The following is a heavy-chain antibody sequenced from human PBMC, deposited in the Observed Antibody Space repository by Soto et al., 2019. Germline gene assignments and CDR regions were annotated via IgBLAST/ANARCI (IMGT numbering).Heavy chain of an antibody. CDR2: IKYSGHT. J-gene: IGHJ4*02. D-gene: IGHD2-2*01. CDR3: ARVDIAGVPSTTFDY. V-gene: IGHV4-39*02. CDR1: GGSISSISYY. Sequence: QLQLQESGPGLVKPSETLSLTCTVSGGSISSISYYWGWICRPPGKGLEWIGCIKYSGHTFYNPSLKIPVTMSVDTSKSHFSLRLSSVTSAETAVYYGARVDIAGVPSTTFDYWGQGTLVTVSS.